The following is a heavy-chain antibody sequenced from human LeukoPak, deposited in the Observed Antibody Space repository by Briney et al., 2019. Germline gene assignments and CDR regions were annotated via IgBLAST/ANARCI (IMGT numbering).Heavy chain of an antibody. CDR1: GGSISSGGYS. D-gene: IGHD3-10*01. Sequence: PSQTLSLTCAVSGGSISSGGYSWSWIRQPPGKGLEWIGYIYHSGSTYYNPSLKSRVTISVDRSKNQFSLELSSVTAADTAVYYCASRNREVIMSWGQGTLVTVSS. J-gene: IGHJ5*02. CDR2: IYHSGST. CDR3: ASRNREVIMS. V-gene: IGHV4-30-2*01.